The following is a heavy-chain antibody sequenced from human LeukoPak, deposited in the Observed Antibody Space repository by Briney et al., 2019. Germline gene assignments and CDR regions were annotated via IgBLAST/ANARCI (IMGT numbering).Heavy chain of an antibody. CDR3: AVGDPFNYYMDL. CDR1: GGTFSNYA. CDR2: LIPLFGAT. V-gene: IGHV1-69*05. J-gene: IGHJ6*03. D-gene: IGHD4-17*01. Sequence: SVKVSCKASGGTFSNYAISWVRQAPGQGLEWMGGLIPLFGATNYTQRFQGRITITTDESTTTAYMELSSLRSEDTAVYFCAVGDPFNYYMDLWGKGTTVIVSS.